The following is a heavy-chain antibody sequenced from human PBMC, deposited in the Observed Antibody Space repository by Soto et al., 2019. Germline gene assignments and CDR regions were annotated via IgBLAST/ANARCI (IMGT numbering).Heavy chain of an antibody. J-gene: IGHJ4*02. D-gene: IGHD5-12*01. CDR1: GFTFSSYT. CDR3: AKTRGYSGYDTFDY. V-gene: IGHV3-23*01. Sequence: VQLLESGGGLVQPGGSLRLSCAASGFTFSSYTMSWVRQAPGKGLEWVSAISESGGSTYYADSVKGRFTISRDNSRNTLYLLMKSLRAEDTAVYFCAKTRGYSGYDTFDYWGQGTLVTVSS. CDR2: ISESGGST.